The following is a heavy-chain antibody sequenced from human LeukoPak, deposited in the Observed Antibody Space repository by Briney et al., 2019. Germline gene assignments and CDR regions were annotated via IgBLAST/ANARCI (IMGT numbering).Heavy chain of an antibody. D-gene: IGHD6-13*01. CDR2: MNPNSANT. CDR3: ARLASSSWPLYYYYGMDV. J-gene: IGHJ6*02. CDR1: GYTFTSYD. V-gene: IGHV1-8*01. Sequence: ASVNVSCMASGYTFTSYDINWVRQATGQGLEWMGWMNPNSANTGYAQKFQGRVTMTRNTSISTAYMELSSLRSEDTAVYYCARLASSSWPLYYYYGMDVWGQGTTVTVSS.